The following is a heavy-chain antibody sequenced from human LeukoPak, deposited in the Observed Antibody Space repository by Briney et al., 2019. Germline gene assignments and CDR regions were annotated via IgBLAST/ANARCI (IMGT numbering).Heavy chain of an antibody. J-gene: IGHJ5*02. D-gene: IGHD2-21*02. V-gene: IGHV3-74*01. CDR2: INSDGSNF. CDR1: GFTFNSYW. CDR3: ARERLSYCDGDCP. Sequence: SGGSLRLSCAASGFTFNSYWMHWVRQAPGKGPEWVACINSDGSNFVYADSVRGRFIISRDNAKNTVYLQMNSLRVEDTAVYYCARERLSYCDGDCPWGQGTLVTVSS.